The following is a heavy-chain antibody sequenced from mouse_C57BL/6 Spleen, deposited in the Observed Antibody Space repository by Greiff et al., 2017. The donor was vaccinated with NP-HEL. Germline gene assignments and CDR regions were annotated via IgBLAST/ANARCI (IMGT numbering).Heavy chain of an antibody. V-gene: IGHV1-50*01. CDR1: GYTFTSYW. Sequence: QVQLQQPGAELVKPGASVKLSCKASGYTFTSYWMQWVKQRPGQGLEWIGEIDPSDSYTNYNQKFKGKATLTVDTSSSTAYMQLSSLTSEDSAVYYCARKVGHYWYFDDWGTGTTVTVSS. CDR3: ARKVGHYWYFDD. J-gene: IGHJ1*03. D-gene: IGHD1-1*02. CDR2: IDPSDSYT.